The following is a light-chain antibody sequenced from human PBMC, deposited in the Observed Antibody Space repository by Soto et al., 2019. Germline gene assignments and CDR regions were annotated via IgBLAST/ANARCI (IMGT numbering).Light chain of an antibody. CDR3: LLYYGGQLGV. CDR1: TGAVTSGNY. V-gene: IGLV7-43*01. J-gene: IGLJ2*01. CDR2: STN. Sequence: QTVVTQEPSLTVSPGGTVTLNCAASTGAVTSGNYPNWFQQKPGQAPRALIYSTNHKYSWTPARFSGSLLGGKAALTLSGVQPEDEADYYCLLYYGGQLGVFGGGTKLTVL.